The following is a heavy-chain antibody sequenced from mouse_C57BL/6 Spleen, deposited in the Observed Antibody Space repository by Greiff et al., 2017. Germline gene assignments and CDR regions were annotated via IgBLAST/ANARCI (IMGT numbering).Heavy chain of an antibody. V-gene: IGHV1-39*01. D-gene: IGHD3-2*02. Sequence: QVVQSGPELVKPGASVKISCKASGYTFTDYNMNWVKQSNGKSLEWIGEINPNYGSTSYNQKFKGKATLTVDQSSSTAYMQLNSLTSEESAVYYCARWAQATRFAYWGQGTLVTVSA. CDR2: INPNYGST. CDR3: ARWAQATRFAY. J-gene: IGHJ3*01. CDR1: GYTFTDYN.